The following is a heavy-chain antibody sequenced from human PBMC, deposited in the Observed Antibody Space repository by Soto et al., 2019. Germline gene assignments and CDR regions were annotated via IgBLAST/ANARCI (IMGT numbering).Heavy chain of an antibody. CDR1: GASISSSY. D-gene: IGHD3-22*01. J-gene: IGHJ3*02. V-gene: IGHV4-59*01. CDR2: VYYSGST. CDR3: ARGYYDSSGQSNTFDI. Sequence: SETLSLTCTVSGASISSSYWSWIRQSPEKGLEWIGYVYYSGSTNYNPSLKSRVTISVDTSKNQFSLKLNSVTAADTAVYYCARGYYDSSGQSNTFDIWGQGTMVTVSS.